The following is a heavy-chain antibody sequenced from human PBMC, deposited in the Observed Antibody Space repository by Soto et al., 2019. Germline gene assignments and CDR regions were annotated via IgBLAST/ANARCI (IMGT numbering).Heavy chain of an antibody. V-gene: IGHV4-4*02. CDR2: IYHSGST. J-gene: IGHJ4*02. D-gene: IGHD1-1*01. CDR1: GGSISSSNW. CDR3: ARIPRGKWNPEGFDS. Sequence: PSETLSLTCAVSGGSISSSNWWSWVRQPPGKGLEWIGEIYHSGSTNYNPSLKSRVTISVDKSKNQFSLKLSSATAADTAAYYCARIPRGKWNPEGFDSWGQGTLVTVSS.